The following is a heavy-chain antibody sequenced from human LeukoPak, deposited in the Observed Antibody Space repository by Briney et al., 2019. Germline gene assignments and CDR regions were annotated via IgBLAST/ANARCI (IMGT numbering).Heavy chain of an antibody. CDR1: GGSISSSSYY. CDR2: IYYSGST. CDR3: ARQVLMVYAVWGYNWFDP. Sequence: PSETLSLTCTVSGGSISSSSYYWGWIRQPPGKGLEWIGSIYYSGSTYYNPSLKSRATISVDTSKNQFSLKLSSVTAADTAVYYCARQVLMVYAVWGYNWFDPWGQGTLVTVSS. V-gene: IGHV4-39*01. D-gene: IGHD2-8*01. J-gene: IGHJ5*02.